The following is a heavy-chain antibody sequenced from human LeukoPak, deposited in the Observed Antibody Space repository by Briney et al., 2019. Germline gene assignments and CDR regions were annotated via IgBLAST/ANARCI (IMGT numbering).Heavy chain of an antibody. CDR1: EYTFTSYA. Sequence: ASVKVSCKASEYTFTSYALHWVRQAPGQRLEWMGWINAGNGNTKYSQKFQGRLSINRDTSASTAYMELSSLTSEDTAVYYCARGDGGTYVDYWGQGTLVTVSS. V-gene: IGHV1-3*01. J-gene: IGHJ4*02. CDR3: ARGDGGTYVDY. D-gene: IGHD1-26*01. CDR2: INAGNGNT.